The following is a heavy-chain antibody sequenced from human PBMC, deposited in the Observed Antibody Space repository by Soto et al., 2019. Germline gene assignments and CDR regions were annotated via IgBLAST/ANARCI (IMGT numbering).Heavy chain of an antibody. CDR3: ARDDSSGYYVLPLDY. CDR1: GFTFSSCT. CDR2: ITSNGTI. J-gene: IGHJ4*02. Sequence: GGSLRLSCAASGFTFSSCTMKRVRQSPGKGLEWVSYITSNGTIYYADSVKGRFTISRDNAKNSLYLQMNSLRDEDTAVYYCARDDSSGYYVLPLDYWGQGTLVTVS. D-gene: IGHD3-22*01. V-gene: IGHV3-48*02.